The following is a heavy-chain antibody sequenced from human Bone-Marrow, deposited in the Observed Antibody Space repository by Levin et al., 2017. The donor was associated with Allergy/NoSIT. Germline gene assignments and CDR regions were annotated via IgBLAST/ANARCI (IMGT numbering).Heavy chain of an antibody. J-gene: IGHJ4*02. D-gene: IGHD3-22*01. CDR3: ASLYYYDSSGYYYVDY. Sequence: GESLKISCAASGFTFRSYAMHWVRQAPGKGLEWVAVISYDGTNKYYADSVKGRFTISRDNSKNTLYLQMNSLRAEDTAVYYCASLYYYDSSGYYYVDYWGQGTLVTVSS. CDR2: ISYDGTNK. V-gene: IGHV3-30-3*01. CDR1: GFTFRSYA.